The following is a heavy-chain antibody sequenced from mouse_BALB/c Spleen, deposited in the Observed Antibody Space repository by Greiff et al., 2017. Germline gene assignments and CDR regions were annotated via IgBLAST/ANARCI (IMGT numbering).Heavy chain of an antibody. CDR3: ARYDYDGVYYAMDY. V-gene: IGHV1-9*01. D-gene: IGHD2-4*01. J-gene: IGHJ4*01. CDR1: GYTFSSYW. CDR2: ILPGSGST. Sequence: QVQLKESGAELMKPGASVKISCKATGYTFSSYWIEWVKQRPGHGLEWIGEILPGSGSTNYNEKFKGKATFTADTSSNTAYMQLSSLTSEDSAVYYCARYDYDGVYYAMDYWGQGTSVTVSS.